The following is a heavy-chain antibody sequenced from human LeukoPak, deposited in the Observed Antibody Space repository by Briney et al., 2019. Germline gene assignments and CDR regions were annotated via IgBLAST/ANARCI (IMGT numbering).Heavy chain of an antibody. Sequence: GGSLRLSCAXXXFTFNNYAMNWVRQAPGKGLEWVSSISGGGETTYYADSAKGRFTTSRDNSQNTLYLQMNSLRAEDTAVYYCARDYADYVGYFFFDYWGQGTLVTVSS. J-gene: IGHJ4*02. CDR1: XFTFNNYA. CDR2: ISGGGETT. CDR3: ARDYADYVGYFFFDY. V-gene: IGHV3-23*01. D-gene: IGHD4-17*01.